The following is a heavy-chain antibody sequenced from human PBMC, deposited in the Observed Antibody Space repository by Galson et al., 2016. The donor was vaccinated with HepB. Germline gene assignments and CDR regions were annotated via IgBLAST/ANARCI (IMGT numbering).Heavy chain of an antibody. CDR2: IIPIFGTE. CDR1: GVSFSSYV. J-gene: IGHJ4*02. CDR3: AGLGGYCDF. Sequence: SVKVSCKASGVSFSSYVLTWVRQAPGQGLEWMGGIIPIFGTENYAQKFQGRGTMTADESTSTAYMELSRLQFEDTAVYYCAGLGGYCDFWGQGTLVTVSS. V-gene: IGHV1-69*13.